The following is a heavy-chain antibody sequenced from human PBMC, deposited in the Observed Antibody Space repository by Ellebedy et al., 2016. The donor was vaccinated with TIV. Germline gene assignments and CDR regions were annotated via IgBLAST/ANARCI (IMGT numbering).Heavy chain of an antibody. V-gene: IGHV3-21*01. CDR3: ARDRAGATRAIFPDY. Sequence: GESLKISCAASGFTFSSYSMNWVRQAPGKGLEWVSSISSSSSYIYYADSVKGRFTISRDNAKNSLYLQMNSLRAEDTAVYYCARDRAGATRAIFPDYWGQGTLVTVSS. J-gene: IGHJ4*02. D-gene: IGHD1-26*01. CDR1: GFTFSSYS. CDR2: ISSSSSYI.